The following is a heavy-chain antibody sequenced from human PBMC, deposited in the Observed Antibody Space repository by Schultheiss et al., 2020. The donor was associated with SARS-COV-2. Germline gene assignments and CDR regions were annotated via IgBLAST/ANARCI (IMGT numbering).Heavy chain of an antibody. J-gene: IGHJ4*02. V-gene: IGHV4-34*01. CDR2: INHSGST. CDR1: GGSFSGYY. Sequence: SETLSLTCAVYGGSFSGYYWSWIRQPPGKGLEWIGEINHSGSTNYNPSLKSRVTISVDTSKNQFSLKVTSVTAADTAVYFCARISDSWENIDSWGQGALVTVSS. D-gene: IGHD6-13*01. CDR3: ARISDSWENIDS.